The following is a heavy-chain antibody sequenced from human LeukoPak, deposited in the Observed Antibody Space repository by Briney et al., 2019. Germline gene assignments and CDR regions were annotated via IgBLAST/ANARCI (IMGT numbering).Heavy chain of an antibody. D-gene: IGHD4-11*01. CDR1: GYTFSGYY. Sequence: APVKVSCKASGYTFSGYYMHWVRQAPGQAPEWMGWISTSTGDTKYTQKFQGRVTLTTDTSTSTAYMELSSLRSDDTAVYYCARDDNYGIFVNVDYWGQGTLVTVSS. J-gene: IGHJ4*02. CDR3: ARDDNYGIFVNVDY. CDR2: ISTSTGDT. V-gene: IGHV1-2*02.